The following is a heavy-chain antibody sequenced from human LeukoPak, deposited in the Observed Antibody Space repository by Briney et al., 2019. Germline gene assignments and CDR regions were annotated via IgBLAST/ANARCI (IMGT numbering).Heavy chain of an antibody. D-gene: IGHD3-16*01. Sequence: PSETLSLTCAVYGGSFSGYYWSWIRQPPGKGLEWIGEINHSGSTNYNPSLKSRVTISVDTSKNQFSLKLSSVTAADTAVYYCARGCGGMKKNYWGQGTLVTVSS. V-gene: IGHV4-34*01. J-gene: IGHJ4*02. CDR3: ARGCGGMKKNY. CDR1: GGSFSGYY. CDR2: INHSGST.